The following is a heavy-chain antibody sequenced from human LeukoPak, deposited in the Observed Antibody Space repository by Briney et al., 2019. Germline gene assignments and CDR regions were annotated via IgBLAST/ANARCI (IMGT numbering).Heavy chain of an antibody. CDR1: GGSFSGYY. Sequence: SETLSLTCAVYGGSFSGYYWSWIRQPPGKGLEWIGEINHSGSTNYNPSLKSRVTISVDTSKNQFSLKLSSVTAADTAVYYCARTAYLYDSSGYYSLDYWGQGTLVTVSS. V-gene: IGHV4-34*01. J-gene: IGHJ4*02. CDR3: ARTAYLYDSSGYYSLDY. D-gene: IGHD3-22*01. CDR2: INHSGST.